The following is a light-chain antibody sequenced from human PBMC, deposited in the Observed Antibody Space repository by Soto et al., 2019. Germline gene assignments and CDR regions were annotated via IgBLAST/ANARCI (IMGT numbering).Light chain of an antibody. Sequence: QSVLTQSSSASASLGSSVKLTCTLSSGHSSYIIAWHQQQPGKAPRYLMKLEGSGSYSKGSGVPDRFSGYSSGADRYLTISNLQFEDEADYYRETWDSNTRVFGGGTKLTVL. CDR2: LEGSGSY. V-gene: IGLV4-60*02. CDR1: SGHSSYI. J-gene: IGLJ3*02. CDR3: ETWDSNTRV.